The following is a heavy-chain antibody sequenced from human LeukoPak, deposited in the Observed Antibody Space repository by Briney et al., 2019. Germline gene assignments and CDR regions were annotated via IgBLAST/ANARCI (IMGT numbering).Heavy chain of an antibody. J-gene: IGHJ4*02. CDR1: GFTFSRFW. Sequence: GGSLRLSCAASGFTFSRFWMGWVRQAPGKGLEWVANIKPDGSEKNYGDSVRGRFTISRDNARNTLYLQMNSLRAEDTAVYYCARENYFDYWGQGTLVTVSS. V-gene: IGHV3-7*04. CDR3: ARENYFDY. CDR2: IKPDGSEK.